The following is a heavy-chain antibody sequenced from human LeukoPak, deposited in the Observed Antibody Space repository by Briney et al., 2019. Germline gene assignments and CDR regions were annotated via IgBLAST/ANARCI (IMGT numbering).Heavy chain of an antibody. CDR1: GGTFSSYA. V-gene: IGHV1-69*05. J-gene: IGHJ4*02. CDR3: ARAEREQLAQWDY. CDR2: IIPIFGTA. Sequence: SVKVSCKASGGTFSSYAISWVRQAPGQGLEWMGRIIPIFGTANYAQKFQGRVTITTDEPTSTAYMELSSLRSEDTAVYYCARAEREQLAQWDYWGQGTLVTVSS. D-gene: IGHD6-6*01.